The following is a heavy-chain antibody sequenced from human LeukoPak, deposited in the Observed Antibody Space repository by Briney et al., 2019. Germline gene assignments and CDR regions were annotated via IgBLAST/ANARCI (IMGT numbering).Heavy chain of an antibody. CDR3: ARDSGSSGWYDY. CDR1: GGSISSSNW. Sequence: PSETLSLTCAVSGGSISSSNWWSWVRQPPGKGLEWIGYIYYTGSTYYNPSLRSRVTISLDTSKNQFSLNLNSVTAADTAVYFCARDSGSSGWYDYWGQGTLVTVSS. V-gene: IGHV4-4*02. CDR2: IYYTGST. J-gene: IGHJ4*02. D-gene: IGHD6-19*01.